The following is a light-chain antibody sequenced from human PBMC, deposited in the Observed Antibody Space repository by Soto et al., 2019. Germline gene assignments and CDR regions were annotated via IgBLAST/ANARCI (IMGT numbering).Light chain of an antibody. CDR3: QQSYSSSWT. CDR1: QIISNY. J-gene: IGKJ1*01. Sequence: DIKITQSPSSVSASIGDRVTITCRASQIISNYLNWYQQKPGKAPKFLIYAASSLQSGVPSRFSGSGSGTDFTLTISSLQREDFATYFCQQSYSSSWTFGQGTKVDIK. CDR2: AAS. V-gene: IGKV1-39*01.